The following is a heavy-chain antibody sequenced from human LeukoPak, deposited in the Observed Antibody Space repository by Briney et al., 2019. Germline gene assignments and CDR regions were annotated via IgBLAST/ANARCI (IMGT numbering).Heavy chain of an antibody. D-gene: IGHD3-10*01. CDR2: IIPIFGTA. CDR3: ASGPPVVRGVITDYYYYGMDV. Sequence: GASVKVSCKASGGTFSSYAISWVRQAPGQGLEWMGGIIPIFGTANYAQKFQGRVTITADESTSTAYMELSSLRSEDTAVYYCASGPPVVRGVITDYYYYGMDVWGQGTTVTVSS. CDR1: GGTFSSYA. V-gene: IGHV1-69*01. J-gene: IGHJ6*02.